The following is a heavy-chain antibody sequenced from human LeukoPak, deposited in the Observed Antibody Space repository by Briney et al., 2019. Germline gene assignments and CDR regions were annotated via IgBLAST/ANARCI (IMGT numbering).Heavy chain of an antibody. CDR3: ARENEYSSSSFDY. V-gene: IGHV3-48*03. Sequence: GGSLRLSCAASGFTFSSYDMNWVRQAPGKGLEWVSYISSGASAIYYADSVEGRFTISRDNAQNSLYLQMNSLRAEDTTVYYCARENEYSSSSFDYWGQGTLVTVSS. D-gene: IGHD6-6*01. CDR1: GFTFSSYD. J-gene: IGHJ4*02. CDR2: ISSGASAI.